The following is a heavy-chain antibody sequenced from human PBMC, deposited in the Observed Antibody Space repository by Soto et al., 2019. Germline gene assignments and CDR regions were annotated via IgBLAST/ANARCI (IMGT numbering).Heavy chain of an antibody. CDR2: IKQDGSGK. CDR1: GFTFRSVW. Sequence: PGGSLRISCAASGFTFRSVWMSWVRQAPGKELEWVANIKQDGSGKYYVDSVKGRFTISRDNAKSSLYLQMNTLRAEDTAVYYCARLPPLTSRYYFDFWGQGALVTVSS. J-gene: IGHJ4*02. CDR3: ARLPPLTSRYYFDF. V-gene: IGHV3-7*01. D-gene: IGHD3-10*01.